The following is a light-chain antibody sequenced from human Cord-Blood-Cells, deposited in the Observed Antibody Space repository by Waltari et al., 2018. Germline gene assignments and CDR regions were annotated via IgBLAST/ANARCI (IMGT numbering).Light chain of an antibody. CDR3: SSYTSSSTWV. J-gene: IGLJ3*02. V-gene: IGLV2-14*01. CDR1: SSDVCCFNH. CDR2: DVS. Sequence: QSPITQPASLSGATGQSTTISCTGTSSDVCCFNHVSWYQPHPGKAPKLMIYDVSKRPSGVSNRFSGSKSGNTASLTISGLQAEDEADYYCSSYTSSSTWVFGGGTKLTVL.